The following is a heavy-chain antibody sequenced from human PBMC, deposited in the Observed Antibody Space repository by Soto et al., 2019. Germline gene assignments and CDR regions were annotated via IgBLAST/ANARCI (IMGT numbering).Heavy chain of an antibody. V-gene: IGHV1-69*13. J-gene: IGHJ5*02. CDR3: GSVPP. CDR2: IIPIFHTT. CDR1: GGSFSGQA. Sequence: GAAVKVSCKATGGSFSGQAVSWLRPALGRVLEWIAGIIPIFHTTNYAPTFQGRLTITAAESTRTASLYLTSLTSADTAVYYCGSVPPWGQG.